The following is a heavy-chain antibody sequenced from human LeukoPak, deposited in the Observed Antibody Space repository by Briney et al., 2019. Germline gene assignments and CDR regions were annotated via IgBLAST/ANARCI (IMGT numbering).Heavy chain of an antibody. D-gene: IGHD2-15*01. CDR1: GFTFSSYS. CDR2: INGSGGST. J-gene: IGHJ4*02. V-gene: IGHV3-23*01. CDR3: AKDVVSVI. Sequence: QAGGSLRLSCAASGFTFSSYSMNWVRQAPGKGLEWVSAINGSGGSTYYADSVKGRFTISRDNSKNTLYLQMNSLRAEDTAVYYCAKDVVSVIWGQGTLVTVSS.